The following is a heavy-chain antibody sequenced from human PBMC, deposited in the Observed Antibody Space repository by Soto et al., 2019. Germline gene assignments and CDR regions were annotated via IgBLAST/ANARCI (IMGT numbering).Heavy chain of an antibody. CDR3: AKDGSWDGGGGES. CDR2: IIPVFRTS. V-gene: IGHV1-69*18. CDR1: GVTFSSYA. D-gene: IGHD3-16*01. J-gene: IGHJ4*02. Sequence: QVQLVQSGAELKKPGSSVKVSCSASGVTFSSYAFTWVRQAPGQGLEWMGNIIPVFRTSNYAQGFQGRLTISADESTNTIYMELRSLRSEDTAVYFCAKDGSWDGGGGESWGQGTRVIVSS.